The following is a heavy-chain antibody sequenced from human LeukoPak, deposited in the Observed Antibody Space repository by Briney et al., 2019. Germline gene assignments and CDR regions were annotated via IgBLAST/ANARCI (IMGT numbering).Heavy chain of an antibody. Sequence: GSLRLSCEASGFTLSGNWMRWVRPAPGKGLEWVASINPDGSQKFYVDSVKGRFAISRDNTKNSLYLHMNSLRAEDTAMYYCAKLLGTGTTYDSWGQGTRVTVSS. V-gene: IGHV3-7*01. D-gene: IGHD1-1*01. J-gene: IGHJ4*02. CDR1: GFTLSGNW. CDR3: AKLLGTGTTYDS. CDR2: INPDGSQK.